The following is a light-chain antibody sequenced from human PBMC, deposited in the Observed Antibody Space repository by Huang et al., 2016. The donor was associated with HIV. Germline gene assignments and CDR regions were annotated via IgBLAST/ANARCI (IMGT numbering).Light chain of an antibody. CDR2: GAS. Sequence: EIVLTQSPGTLSLSPGERATLPCRASQSVSSSYLAWYQQKPGQAPSRLIYGASSRDTGIPDRFSGSGSGTDFTLTISRLEPEDFAVYYCQQYGSSLWTFGQGTKVEIK. CDR1: QSVSSSY. CDR3: QQYGSSLWT. J-gene: IGKJ1*01. V-gene: IGKV3-20*01.